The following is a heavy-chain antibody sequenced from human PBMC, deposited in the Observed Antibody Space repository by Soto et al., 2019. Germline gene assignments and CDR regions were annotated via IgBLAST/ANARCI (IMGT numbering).Heavy chain of an antibody. CDR1: GGSISSYY. J-gene: IGHJ6*02. Sequence: SETLSLTCTVSGGSISSYYWSWIRQPPGKGLEWIGYIYYSGSTNYNPSLKSRVTISVDTSKNQFSLKLSSVTAADTAVYYCARAPVGGSGSYYMRYYYYGMDVWGQGTTVTVSS. CDR3: ARAPVGGSGSYYMRYYYYGMDV. V-gene: IGHV4-59*01. CDR2: IYYSGST. D-gene: IGHD3-10*01.